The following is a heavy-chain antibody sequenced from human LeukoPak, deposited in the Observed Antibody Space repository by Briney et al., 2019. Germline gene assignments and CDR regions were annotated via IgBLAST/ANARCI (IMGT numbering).Heavy chain of an antibody. J-gene: IGHJ4*02. CDR1: GFTFSSYC. V-gene: IGHV3-21*06. Sequence: GGSLRLSCAASGFTFSSYCINWVRQAPGKGLEWVSSISSSSSYIYYVDSVKGRFTISRDNAKNSLYLQMNSLRAEDTAVYYCARIYHPLAYWGQGTLVTVSS. CDR2: ISSSSSYI. D-gene: IGHD2-2*02. CDR3: ARIYHPLAY.